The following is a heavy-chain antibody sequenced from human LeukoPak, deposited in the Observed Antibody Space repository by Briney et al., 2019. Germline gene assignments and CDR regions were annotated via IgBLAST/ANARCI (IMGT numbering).Heavy chain of an antibody. D-gene: IGHD2-2*01. CDR3: ARDLDRYCSSSSCHSADC. V-gene: IGHV3-30-3*01. CDR1: GFTFSNYA. J-gene: IGHJ4*02. CDR2: ISYAGSNK. Sequence: GGSLRLSCAASGFTFSNYAMYWVRQAPGKGLEWVALISYAGSNKYYADSVKGRFTISRDNSKNTLYLQMSSLRVEDTAVYYCARDLDRYCSSSSCHSADCWGQGTLVTVSS.